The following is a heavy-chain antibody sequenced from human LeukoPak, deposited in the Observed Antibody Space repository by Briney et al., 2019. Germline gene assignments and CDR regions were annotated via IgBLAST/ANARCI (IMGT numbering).Heavy chain of an antibody. D-gene: IGHD2-2*01. CDR3: AKQPARSKVVPGSYFDY. CDR1: GFTVSSNY. CDR2: IYSGGST. V-gene: IGHV3-53*01. J-gene: IGHJ4*02. Sequence: GGSLRLSCAASGFTVSSNYMSWVRQAPGKGLEWVSVIYSGGSTYYADSVKGRFTISRDNSKNTLYLQMNSLRAEDTAVYYCAKQPARSKVVPGSYFDYWGQGTLVTVSS.